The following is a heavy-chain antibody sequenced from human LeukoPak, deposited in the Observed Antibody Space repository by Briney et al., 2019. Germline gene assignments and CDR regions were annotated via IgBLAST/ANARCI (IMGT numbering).Heavy chain of an antibody. CDR3: ARILAVASFRPFDY. CDR2: ISSSSSYT. D-gene: IGHD6-19*01. Sequence: GGSLRLSCAASGFTFIDYYMNWMRQAPGKGREWVSYISSSSSYTNYADSVKGRFTISRDNAKKSLCLQMNSLRAEDTAVYYCARILAVASFRPFDYWGQGALVTVSS. V-gene: IGHV3-11*03. CDR1: GFTFIDYY. J-gene: IGHJ4*02.